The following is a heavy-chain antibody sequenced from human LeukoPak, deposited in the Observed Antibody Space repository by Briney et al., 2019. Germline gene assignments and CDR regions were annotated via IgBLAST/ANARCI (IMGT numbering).Heavy chain of an antibody. V-gene: IGHV1-24*01. CDR2: FDPEDGET. J-gene: IGHJ6*03. CDR1: GYIFSNYG. CDR3: ATGRSYYYYYYMDV. Sequence: ASVKVSCKASGYIFSNYGITWVRQAPGKGLEWMGGFDPEDGETIYAQKFQGRVTMTEDTSTDTAYMELSSLRSEDTAVYYCATGRSYYYYYYMDVWGKGTTVTVSS.